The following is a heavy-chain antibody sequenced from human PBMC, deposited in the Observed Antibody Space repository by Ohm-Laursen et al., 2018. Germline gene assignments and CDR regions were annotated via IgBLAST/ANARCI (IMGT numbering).Heavy chain of an antibody. CDR2: IVSDGSNK. Sequence: SLRLSCTASGFTFSSYGMHWVRQAPGKGLEWVAVIVSDGSNKQYADSMKGRFTISRDNSMNTLYLQMNSLRVDDTAIYYCARDTITADNGMDVWGQGTPVTVSS. D-gene: IGHD7-27*01. J-gene: IGHJ6*02. CDR3: ARDTITADNGMDV. V-gene: IGHV3-33*01. CDR1: GFTFSSYG.